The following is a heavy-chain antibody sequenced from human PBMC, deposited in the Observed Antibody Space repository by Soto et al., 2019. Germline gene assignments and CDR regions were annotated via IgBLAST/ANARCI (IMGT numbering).Heavy chain of an antibody. CDR1: GYTFTSYG. J-gene: IGHJ5*02. V-gene: IGHV1-18*01. CDR2: ISAYNGNT. CDR3: ARDGTSTTSNWFDP. Sequence: ASVKVSCKASGYTFTSYGISWVRQAPGQGLEWMGWISAYNGNTNYAQKLQGRVTMTTDTSASTAYMELRSLRSDDTAVYYCARDGTSTTSNWFDPWGQGTLVTVSS. D-gene: IGHD6-13*01.